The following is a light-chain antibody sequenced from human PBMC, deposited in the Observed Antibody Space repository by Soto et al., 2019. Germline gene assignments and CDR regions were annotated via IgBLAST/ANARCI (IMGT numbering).Light chain of an antibody. Sequence: QSLLTQPPSVSGAPGQRVTISCTGSSSNIGARYDVHWYQQLPGTAPKLLIYGNNNRPSGVPDRFSGSKSGTSASLAITGLQAEDEADYYCQSYDSSLSGSVFGGGTKVTVL. J-gene: IGLJ2*01. CDR2: GNN. CDR1: SSNIGARYD. V-gene: IGLV1-40*01. CDR3: QSYDSSLSGSV.